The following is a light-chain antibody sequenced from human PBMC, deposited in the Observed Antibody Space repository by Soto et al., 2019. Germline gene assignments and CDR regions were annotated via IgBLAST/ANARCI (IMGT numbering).Light chain of an antibody. Sequence: DIQMTQSPSSLSASVGDRVTITCRASQSISSYLNWYQQKPWKAPKLLIYAASSLQSGVPSRFSGSGSGTDFTLAISSLQPEDFATYSCQQSYSTPYTFGQGTKLEIK. J-gene: IGKJ2*01. CDR3: QQSYSTPYT. CDR1: QSISSY. V-gene: IGKV1-39*01. CDR2: AAS.